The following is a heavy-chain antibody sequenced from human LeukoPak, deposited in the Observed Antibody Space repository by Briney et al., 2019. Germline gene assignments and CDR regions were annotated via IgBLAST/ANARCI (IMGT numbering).Heavy chain of an antibody. J-gene: IGHJ4*02. CDR3: ARTCSSSSCYMVH. CDR1: GYTFANFG. CDR2: ISVYNGNT. D-gene: IGHD2-2*02. V-gene: IGHV1-18*01. Sequence: ASVKASCKASGYTFANFGITGVRQAPGQGLEWMGWISVYNGNTNYAQNLQGRVTLTTDTSTSTAYMELRSLRSDDTALYYCARTCSSSSCYMVHWGQGTLVTVSS.